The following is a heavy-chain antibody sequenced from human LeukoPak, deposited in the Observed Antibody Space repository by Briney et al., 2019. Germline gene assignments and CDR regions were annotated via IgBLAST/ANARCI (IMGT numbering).Heavy chain of an antibody. V-gene: IGHV5-51*01. J-gene: IGHJ5*02. CDR2: IYPGDSDT. CDR3: ARITTYDILTGYYKNWFDP. D-gene: IGHD3-9*01. Sequence: GKSLKISCKGSGYSFTSYWIGWVRQMPGKGLEWMGIIYPGDSDTRYSPSFQGQVTISADKSISTAYLQWSSLKASDTAMYYCARITTYDILTGYYKNWFDPWGQGTLVTVSS. CDR1: GYSFTSYW.